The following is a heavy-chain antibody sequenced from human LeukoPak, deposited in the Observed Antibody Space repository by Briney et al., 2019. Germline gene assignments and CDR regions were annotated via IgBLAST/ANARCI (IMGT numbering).Heavy chain of an antibody. V-gene: IGHV3-30*04. CDR2: ISYDGSNK. Sequence: PGGSLRLSCAASGFTFSSYAMHWVRQAPGKGLEWVAVISYDGSNKYYADSVKGRFTISRDNSKNTPYLQMNSLRAEDTAVYYCARGGFVFDYWGQGTLVTVSS. CDR3: ARGGFVFDY. J-gene: IGHJ4*02. CDR1: GFTFSSYA. D-gene: IGHD3-16*01.